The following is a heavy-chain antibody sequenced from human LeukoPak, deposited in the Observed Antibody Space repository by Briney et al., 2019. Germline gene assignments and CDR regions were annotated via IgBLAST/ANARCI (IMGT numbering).Heavy chain of an antibody. D-gene: IGHD4-17*01. CDR2: ISSSSSYI. V-gene: IGHV3-21*01. CDR3: ARDYGDYFPPLYY. CDR1: GFMFSNYN. Sequence: GGSLRLSCAASGFMFSNYNMNWVRQAPGKGLEWVSSISSSSSYIYYADSVKGRFTISRDNAKNSLYLQMNSLRAGDMAVYYCARDYGDYFPPLYYWGQGTLVTVSS. J-gene: IGHJ4*02.